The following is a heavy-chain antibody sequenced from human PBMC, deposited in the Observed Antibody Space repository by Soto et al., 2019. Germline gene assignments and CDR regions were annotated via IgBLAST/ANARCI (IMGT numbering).Heavy chain of an antibody. CDR2: ISSSGSTI. Sequence: GGSLRLSCVDSGFTFSSYEMNWVRQARGKGLEWVSYISSSGSTIYYADSVKGRFTISRDNAKNSLYLQMNSLRAEDTAVYYCARAYDYGDYWYYYYGMDVWGQGTTVTVSS. CDR3: ARAYDYGDYWYYYYGMDV. CDR1: GFTFSSYE. J-gene: IGHJ6*02. V-gene: IGHV3-48*03. D-gene: IGHD4-17*01.